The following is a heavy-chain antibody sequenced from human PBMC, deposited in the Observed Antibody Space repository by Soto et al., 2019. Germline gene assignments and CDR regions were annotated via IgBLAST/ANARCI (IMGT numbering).Heavy chain of an antibody. CDR2: IYHSGST. J-gene: IGHJ5*02. CDR1: GGSISTSTW. Sequence: QVQLQESGPGLVKPSGTLSLTCAVSGGSISTSTWWSWVRQPPGKGLEWIGEIYHSGSTNYNPSLKSRVTISVDKSKNQFSLKLTSVAAADTAVYYCTRWDYYDASGYRNWFDPWGQGTLVTVSS. D-gene: IGHD3-22*01. V-gene: IGHV4-4*02. CDR3: TRWDYYDASGYRNWFDP.